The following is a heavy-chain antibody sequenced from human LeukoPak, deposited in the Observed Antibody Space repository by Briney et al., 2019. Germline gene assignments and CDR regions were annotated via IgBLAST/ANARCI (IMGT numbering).Heavy chain of an antibody. CDR3: ARGRIAVAGNTDY. CDR1: GFTFSSYA. D-gene: IGHD6-19*01. CDR2: ISYDGSNK. Sequence: GGYLRLSCAASGFTFSSYAMHWVRQAPGKGLEWVAVISYDGSNKYYADSVKGRFTISRDNSKNTLYLQMNSPRAEDTAVYYCARGRIAVAGNTDYWGQGTLVTVSS. V-gene: IGHV3-30-3*01. J-gene: IGHJ4*02.